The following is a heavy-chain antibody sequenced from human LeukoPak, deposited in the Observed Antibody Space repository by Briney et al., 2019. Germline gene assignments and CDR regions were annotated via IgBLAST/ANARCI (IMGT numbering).Heavy chain of an antibody. CDR1: GFTFSSYA. J-gene: IGHJ4*02. CDR3: AKARGQLIGLDY. CDR2: ISGSGGST. Sequence: PGGSLRLYCAASGFTFSSYAMSWVRQAPGKGLEWVSAISGSGGSTYYADSVKGRFTISRDNSKNTLYLQMNSLRAKDTAVYYCAKARGQLIGLDYWGQGTLVTVSS. D-gene: IGHD3-10*01. V-gene: IGHV3-23*01.